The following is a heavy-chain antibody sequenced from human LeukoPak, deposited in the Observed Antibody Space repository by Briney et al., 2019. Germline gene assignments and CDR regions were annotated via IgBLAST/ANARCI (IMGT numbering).Heavy chain of an antibody. J-gene: IGHJ4*02. V-gene: IGHV3-53*01. CDR3: AREAEMATTPGDY. CDR2: IYSGGST. Sequence: GGSLRLSCAVSGFTVSSNYMSWVRQAPGKGLEWVSVIYSGGSTYYADSVKGRFTISRDNSKNTLYLQMNSLRAEDTAVYYCAREAEMATTPGDYWGQGTLVTVSS. D-gene: IGHD5-24*01. CDR1: GFTVSSNY.